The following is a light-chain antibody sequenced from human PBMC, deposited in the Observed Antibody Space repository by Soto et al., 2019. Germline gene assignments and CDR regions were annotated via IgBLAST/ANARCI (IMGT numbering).Light chain of an antibody. Sequence: IHMTQSPSTLSLSVVDRVTITCLASQTISSWLAWYQQKPGKAPKLLIYKASSLQSGVPSRFSGSGSGTDFTLTISSLQPDDFATYYCQQCNSYPGTFGEGTKVDI. J-gene: IGKJ1*01. CDR3: QQCNSYPGT. V-gene: IGKV1-5*03. CDR2: KAS. CDR1: QTISSW.